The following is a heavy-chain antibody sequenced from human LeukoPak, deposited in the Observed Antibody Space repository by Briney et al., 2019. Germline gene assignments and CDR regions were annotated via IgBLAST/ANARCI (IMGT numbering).Heavy chain of an antibody. V-gene: IGHV3-64*01. Sequence: PGGSLRLSCAASGFTFSSYAMHWVRQAPGKGLEYVSAISSNGGSTYYANSVKGRFTISRDNSKNTLYLQMGSLRAEDMAVYYCARVGAVDYGSDYWGQGTLVTVSS. J-gene: IGHJ4*02. CDR1: GFTFSSYA. CDR2: ISSNGGST. CDR3: ARVGAVDYGSDY. D-gene: IGHD4-17*01.